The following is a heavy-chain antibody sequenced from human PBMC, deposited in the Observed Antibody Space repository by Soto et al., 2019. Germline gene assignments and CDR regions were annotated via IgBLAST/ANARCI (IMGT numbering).Heavy chain of an antibody. V-gene: IGHV1-69*13. CDR1: GGTFSSYA. D-gene: IGHD2-2*01. CDR3: ARDGLGYCSSTSCYDAFDI. Sequence: ASVKVSCKASGGTFSSYAISWVRQAPGQGLEWMGGIIPIFGTANYAQKFQGRVTITADESTSTAYMELSSLRSEDTAVYYCARDGLGYCSSTSCYDAFDIWGQGTMVTVS. CDR2: IIPIFGTA. J-gene: IGHJ3*02.